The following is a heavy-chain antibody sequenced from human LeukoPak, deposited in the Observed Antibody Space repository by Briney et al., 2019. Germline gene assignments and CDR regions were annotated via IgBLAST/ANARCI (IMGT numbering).Heavy chain of an antibody. Sequence: SETLSLTCTVSGVSISSGVYYWSWVRQHPGKGLEWFGYIYYSGTTYYNPSLKSRVILSVDTSKHHFALKLSSVTAADTAVYYCARQHSRRLRYSSGWYVDYWGQGTLVTVSS. CDR1: GVSISSGVYY. V-gene: IGHV4-31*03. CDR3: ARQHSRRLRYSSGWYVDY. CDR2: IYYSGTT. J-gene: IGHJ4*02. D-gene: IGHD6-19*01.